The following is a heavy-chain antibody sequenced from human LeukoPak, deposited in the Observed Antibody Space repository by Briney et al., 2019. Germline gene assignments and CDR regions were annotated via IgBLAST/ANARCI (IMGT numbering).Heavy chain of an antibody. CDR2: ISSSSSTI. CDR1: GFTFSSYS. Sequence: PGGSLRLSCAASGFTFSSYSMNWVRQAPGKGLEWVSYISSSSSTIYYADSVKGRFTISRDNAKNSLYLHMNSLRAEDTAVYYCARELLNNDAFDIWGQGTVVTVSS. V-gene: IGHV3-48*01. J-gene: IGHJ3*02. D-gene: IGHD3-10*01. CDR3: ARELLNNDAFDI.